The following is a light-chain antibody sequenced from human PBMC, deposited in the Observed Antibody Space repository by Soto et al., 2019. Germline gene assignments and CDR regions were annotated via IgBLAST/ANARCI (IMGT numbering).Light chain of an antibody. Sequence: IQLSQTPSYVFEVVGDRVTITCRASRDLSGWLAWYQQKPGKAPKLLISAASSLQSGVPSRFSGSGSGTDFTLTIRSLQPEDFATYYCQQPISFPITFAQRARLEI. V-gene: IGKV1D-12*01. CDR3: QQPISFPIT. CDR2: AAS. J-gene: IGKJ5*01. CDR1: RDLSGW.